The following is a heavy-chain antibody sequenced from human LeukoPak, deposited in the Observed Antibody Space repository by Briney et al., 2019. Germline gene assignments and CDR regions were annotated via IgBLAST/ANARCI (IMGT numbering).Heavy chain of an antibody. CDR3: ARTMAVTGTGYIIR. J-gene: IGHJ3*01. CDR2: IYHSGST. CDR1: GGSISSSNW. Sequence: PSGTLSLTCAVSGGSISSSNWWSWVRQPPGKGLEWIGEIYHSGSTNYNPSLKSRVTISVDKSKNQFSLKVISVTAADTAVYFCARTMAVTGTGYIIRWGQGTMVTVSS. V-gene: IGHV4-4*02. D-gene: IGHD6-19*01.